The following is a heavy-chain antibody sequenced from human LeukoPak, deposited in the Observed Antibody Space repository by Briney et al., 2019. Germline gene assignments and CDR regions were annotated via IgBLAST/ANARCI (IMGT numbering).Heavy chain of an antibody. CDR3: ASSTQYSGDAFDI. V-gene: IGHV4-31*03. J-gene: IGHJ3*02. Sequence: SETLSLTCTVSGGSISSGGYYWSWIRQHPGKGLEWIGYIYYSGSTYYNPSLKSRVTISVDTSKNQFSLKLSSATAADTAVYYCASSTQYSGDAFDIWGQGTMVTVSS. CDR2: IYYSGST. CDR1: GGSISSGGYY. D-gene: IGHD1-26*01.